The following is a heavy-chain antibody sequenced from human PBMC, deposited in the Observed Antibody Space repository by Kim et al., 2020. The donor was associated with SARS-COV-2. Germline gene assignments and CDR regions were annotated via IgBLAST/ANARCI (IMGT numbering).Heavy chain of an antibody. CDR2: ISYHGINK. CDR1: GFTFSTYA. D-gene: IGHD3-22*01. Sequence: GGSLRLSCAASGFTFSTYAMHWVRQAPGKGLEWVAIISYHGINKFYADSVKGRFTISRDNSKNTPHLHMNNLRGEDTAVYRGARDYYDSVGYGDGMDVWG. J-gene: IGHJ6*01. V-gene: IGHV3-30-3*01. CDR3: ARDYYDSVGYGDGMDV.